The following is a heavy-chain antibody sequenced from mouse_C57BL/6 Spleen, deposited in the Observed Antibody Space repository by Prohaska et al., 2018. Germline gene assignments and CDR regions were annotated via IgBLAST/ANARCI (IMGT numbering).Heavy chain of an antibody. V-gene: IGHV1-52*01. CDR1: GYTFTSYW. CDR2: IDPSDSET. D-gene: IGHD3-3*01. J-gene: IGHJ4*01. CDR3: ARGILGQYYYAMDY. Sequence: QVQLQQPGAELVRPGSSVKLSCKASGYTFTSYWMHWVKQRPIQGLEWIGNIDPSDSETHYNQKFKDKATLTVDKSSSAAYMQLSSLTSEDSAVYYCARGILGQYYYAMDYWGQGTSVTVSS.